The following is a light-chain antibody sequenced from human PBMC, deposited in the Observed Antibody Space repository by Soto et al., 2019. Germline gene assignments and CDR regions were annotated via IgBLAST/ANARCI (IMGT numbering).Light chain of an antibody. CDR3: QVWDSSSDHAV. Sequence: VLTQPPSVSVAPGKTARITCGGNNIGSKSGHWYQQKPGQAPVLVIYYDSDRPSGIPERFSGSNSGNTATLTISRVEAGDEADYYCQVWDSSSDHAVFGGGTQLTVL. CDR2: YDS. CDR1: NIGSKS. J-gene: IGLJ7*01. V-gene: IGLV3-21*04.